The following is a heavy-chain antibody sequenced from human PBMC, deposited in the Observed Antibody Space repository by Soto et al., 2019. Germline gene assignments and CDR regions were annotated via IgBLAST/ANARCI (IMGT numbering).Heavy chain of an antibody. Sequence: QVQLVQSGAEVKKPGSSVKVSCKASGGTFSSYTISWVRQASGQGLEWMGRIIPILGIANYAQKFQGRVTITADKSTSTAYMELSSLRSEDTAVYYCARDPSYGPPHFDYWGQGTLVTVSS. J-gene: IGHJ4*02. D-gene: IGHD5-18*01. CDR1: GGTFSSYT. CDR2: IIPILGIA. V-gene: IGHV1-69*08. CDR3: ARDPSYGPPHFDY.